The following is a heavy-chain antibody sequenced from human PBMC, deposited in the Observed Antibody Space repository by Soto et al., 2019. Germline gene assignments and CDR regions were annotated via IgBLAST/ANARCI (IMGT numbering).Heavy chain of an antibody. CDR3: VKKRIVAPGNWYFDL. CDR1: GSAFSSYG. Sequence: EVQLVESGGALVQPGGSLRLSCSASGSAFSSYGMHWVRHAPGKRLEYVSAISPNGRETYYADSVKGRFTISRDNSKNTLYLQMDSLRAEATTVYYCVKKRIVAPGNWYFDLWGRGTLVIVSS. CDR2: ISPNGRET. J-gene: IGHJ2*01. V-gene: IGHV3-64D*06. D-gene: IGHD2-15*01.